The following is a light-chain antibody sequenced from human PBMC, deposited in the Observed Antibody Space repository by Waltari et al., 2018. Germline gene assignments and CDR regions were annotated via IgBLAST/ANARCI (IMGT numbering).Light chain of an antibody. CDR3: QQSQSHPYT. V-gene: IGKV1-39*01. CDR1: QDIRTY. CDR2: AAS. J-gene: IGKJ2*01. Sequence: IKMTQAPSSLSPSVGERVTISCRSSQDIRTYLNWYQQKPGKAPKLLIYAASSLQTGVPSRFSGSGSGTYFTLTITNLQPEDSATYFCQQSQSHPYTFGPGTKLEL.